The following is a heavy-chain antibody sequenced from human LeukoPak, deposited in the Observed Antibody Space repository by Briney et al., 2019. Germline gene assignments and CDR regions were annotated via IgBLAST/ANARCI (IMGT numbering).Heavy chain of an antibody. CDR1: GYTFTSYY. CDR3: ARDLTGSDIPAGESDDY. V-gene: IGHV1-46*01. CDR2: INPSGGST. D-gene: IGHD3-16*01. J-gene: IGHJ4*02. Sequence: ASVKVSCKASGYTFTSYYMHWVRQAPGQGLEWMGIINPSGGSTSYAQEFQGRVTMTRDTSTSTVYMELSSLRSEDTAVYYCARDLTGSDIPAGESDDYWGQGTLVTVSS.